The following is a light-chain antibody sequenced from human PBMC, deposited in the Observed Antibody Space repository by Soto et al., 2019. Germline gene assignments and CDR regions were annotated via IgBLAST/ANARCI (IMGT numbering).Light chain of an antibody. CDR3: QQYSSYSPIT. Sequence: DIQMTQSPSTLSASVGDRVTITCRASQSIRSWLAWYQQKPGKAPKLLIYKASSLESGVPSRFSGTGSGTEFTLTINGLQPDDLATYYCQQYSSYSPITFGQGTR. J-gene: IGKJ5*01. CDR1: QSIRSW. CDR2: KAS. V-gene: IGKV1-5*03.